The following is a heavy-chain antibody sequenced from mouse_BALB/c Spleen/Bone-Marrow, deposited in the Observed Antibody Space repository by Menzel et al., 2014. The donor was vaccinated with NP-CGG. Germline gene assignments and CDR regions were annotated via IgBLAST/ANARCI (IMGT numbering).Heavy chain of an antibody. D-gene: IGHD2-4*01. J-gene: IGHJ2*01. CDR2: IFPGNFYT. V-gene: IGHV1S56*01. CDR3: ARDDYDY. CDR1: GYTFTSYY. Sequence: QVQLQQSGPELVKPGASVRISCKASGYTFTSYYIHWVKRRPGQGFEWIGWIFPGNFYTKFNENFKGRATLTADKSSSTAYMHLSSLTSEDSAVYFCARDDYDYWGQGTTLTVSS.